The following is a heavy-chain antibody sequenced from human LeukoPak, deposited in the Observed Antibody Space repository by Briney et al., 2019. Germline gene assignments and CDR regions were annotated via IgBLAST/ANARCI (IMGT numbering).Heavy chain of an antibody. CDR3: ARAGGYYYDSSGYFDY. CDR2: INPNSGGT. V-gene: IGHV1-2*02. D-gene: IGHD3-22*01. J-gene: IGHJ4*02. Sequence: EASVKVSCKASGYTFTDYYMHWVRQAPGQGLEWMGWINPNSGGTNYAQKLQGRVTMTTDTSTSTAYMELRSLRSDDTAVYYCARAGGYYYDSSGYFDYWGQGTLVTVSS. CDR1: GYTFTDYY.